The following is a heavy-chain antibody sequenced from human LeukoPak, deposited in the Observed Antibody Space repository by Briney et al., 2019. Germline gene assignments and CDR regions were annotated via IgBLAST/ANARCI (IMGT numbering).Heavy chain of an antibody. Sequence: ASVKVCCKASGGTFSSYAISWVRPAPGQGLGWMGGIIPIFGTANYAQKFQGRVAITTDESTSTAYMELSSLRSEDTAVYYCARGSSSSGGDYWGQGTLVTVSS. D-gene: IGHD6-6*01. CDR1: GGTFSSYA. CDR2: IIPIFGTA. J-gene: IGHJ4*02. V-gene: IGHV1-69*05. CDR3: ARGSSSSGGDY.